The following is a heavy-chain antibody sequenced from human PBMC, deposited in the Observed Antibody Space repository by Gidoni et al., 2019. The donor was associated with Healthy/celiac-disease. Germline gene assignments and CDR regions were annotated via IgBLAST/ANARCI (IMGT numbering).Heavy chain of an antibody. D-gene: IGHD2-15*01. CDR2: IYTSGST. J-gene: IGHJ5*02. V-gene: IGHV4-61*02. CDR1: GGSISSGSYY. Sequence: QVQLQESGPGLVKPSQTLSLTCTVSGGSISSGSYYWSWIRQPAGKGLEWIGRIYTSGSTNYNPSLKRRVTISVDTSKNQFSLKLSSVTAADTAVYYCARAGYCSGGSCYSSWFDPWGQGTLVTVSS. CDR3: ARAGYCSGGSCYSSWFDP.